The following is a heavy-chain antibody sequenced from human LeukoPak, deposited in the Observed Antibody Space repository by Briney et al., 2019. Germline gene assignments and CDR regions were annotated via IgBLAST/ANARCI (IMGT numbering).Heavy chain of an antibody. CDR3: VRKRSFDL. Sequence: SSETLSLTCTVSGDSVSNYYWSWIRQPPGKRLEWIGCIYYSESATYNPSLKSRVTISLDTSKNQFFLKLSSVTAADTAVYYCVRKRSFDLWGQGTLVTVSS. CDR1: GDSVSNYY. V-gene: IGHV4-59*02. J-gene: IGHJ4*02. CDR2: IYYSESA. D-gene: IGHD3-9*01.